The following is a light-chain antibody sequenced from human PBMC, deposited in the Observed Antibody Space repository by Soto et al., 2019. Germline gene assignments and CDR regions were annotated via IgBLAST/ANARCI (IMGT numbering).Light chain of an antibody. V-gene: IGKV1-12*01. CDR1: RDVRSW. CDR3: QQANSFPYT. J-gene: IGKJ2*01. CDR2: AAS. Sequence: DIQMTQSPSSVSASVGDRVTITCRASRDVRSWLAWYQQKPGKAPNLLIYAASNLQSGVPSRFSGSGSGTDFTLTISSLQPEDFASYFCQQANSFPYTFGQGTKLEIK.